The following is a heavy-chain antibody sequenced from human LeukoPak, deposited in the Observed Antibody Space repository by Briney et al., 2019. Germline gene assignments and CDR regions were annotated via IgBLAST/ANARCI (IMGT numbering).Heavy chain of an antibody. CDR3: ARNVNCGGDCYSFFDY. CDR1: GYTFTGYY. V-gene: IGHV1-2*02. Sequence: ASVKVSCKASGYTFTGYYMHWVRQAPGQGLEWMGWINPNSGGTSYAQKFQGRVTMTRDTSISTAYMELSRLRSDDTAVYYCARNVNCGGDCYSFFDYWGQGTLVTVSS. D-gene: IGHD2-21*02. J-gene: IGHJ4*02. CDR2: INPNSGGT.